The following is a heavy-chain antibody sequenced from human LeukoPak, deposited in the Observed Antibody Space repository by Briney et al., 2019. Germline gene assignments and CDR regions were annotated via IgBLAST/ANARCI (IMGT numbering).Heavy chain of an antibody. CDR1: GYTFTSYG. CDR2: ISAYNGNT. CDR3: ARSPLLGTVVTDY. V-gene: IGHV1-18*01. Sequence: ASVKVSCKASGYTFTSYGISWVRQAPGQGLEWMGWISAYNGNTNYAQKFQGRVTMTRNTSISTAYMELSSLRSEDTAVYYCARSPLLGTVVTDYWGQGTLVTVSS. D-gene: IGHD2-15*01. J-gene: IGHJ4*02.